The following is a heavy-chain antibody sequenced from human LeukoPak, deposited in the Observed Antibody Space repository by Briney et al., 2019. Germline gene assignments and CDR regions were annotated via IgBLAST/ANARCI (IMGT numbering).Heavy chain of an antibody. Sequence: GGSLRLSCAASGXTFSSYAMNWVGQAPGKGLEGVSAISGGGGTTYYADSVKGRFTISRANYKNTRFLQMNSLRAEDTAVYYCAKDREGLSSGYDLEYFDYWGQGTLVTVSS. CDR1: GXTFSSYA. CDR3: AKDREGLSSGYDLEYFDY. V-gene: IGHV3-23*01. D-gene: IGHD5-12*01. CDR2: ISGGGGTT. J-gene: IGHJ4*02.